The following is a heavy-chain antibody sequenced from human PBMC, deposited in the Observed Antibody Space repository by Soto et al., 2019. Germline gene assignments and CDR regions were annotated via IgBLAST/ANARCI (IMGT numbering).Heavy chain of an antibody. CDR1: GYTFTNYG. CDR2: ISAYNGDT. J-gene: IGHJ6*03. D-gene: IGHD6-6*01. V-gene: IGHV1-18*01. CDR3: ARVRQIVGYFYYYMDV. Sequence: VSVEVSCKASGYTFTNYGITWVRQAPGQGLEWMGWISAYNGDTHYTQRLQGRVTMTTDTSTSTAYMELRGLRSDDTAVYYCARVRQIVGYFYYYMDVWGKGTTVTVSS.